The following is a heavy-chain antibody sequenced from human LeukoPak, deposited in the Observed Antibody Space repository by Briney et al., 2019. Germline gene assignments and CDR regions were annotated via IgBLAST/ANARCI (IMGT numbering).Heavy chain of an antibody. CDR1: GFIFSNYW. CDR3: ARHVVAVGFDY. J-gene: IGHJ4*02. V-gene: IGHV3-7*01. CDR2: IKEDGSDK. D-gene: IGHD3-22*01. Sequence: GGSLRLSCAASGFIFSNYWMSWVRQAPGKGLEWVANIKEDGSDKYYVDSVKGRFTISRDNAKNSLYLQMNSLRAEDTAVYYCARHVVAVGFDYWGQGTLVTVSS.